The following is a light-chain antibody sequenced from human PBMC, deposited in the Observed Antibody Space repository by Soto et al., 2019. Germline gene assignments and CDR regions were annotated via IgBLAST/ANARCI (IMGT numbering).Light chain of an antibody. J-gene: IGLJ3*02. V-gene: IGLV2-14*03. CDR3: SSYTTINTVVV. Sequence: QSVLTQSASVSGSPGQSITFSCTGTSSDIGAYNYVSWYQHHPGKAPKLLIYDVTDRPSGVSDRFSGSKSGTTASLTISGLQAEDEADYFCSSYTTINTVVVFGGGTKLTVL. CDR2: DVT. CDR1: SSDIGAYNY.